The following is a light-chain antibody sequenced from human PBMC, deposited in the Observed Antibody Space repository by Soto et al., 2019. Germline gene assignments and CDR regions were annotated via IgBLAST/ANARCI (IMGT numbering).Light chain of an antibody. CDR2: KAT. CDR3: QHYNSFSRT. CDR1: DNIVHW. J-gene: IGKJ1*01. Sequence: DIQMTQSPSTLSASVGDRVAITCRASDNIVHWVAWYQQKPGKAPKLLIYKATNLADEVPSRFAGSGSGTDFTLTITRLQPDDFATHYCQHYNSFSRTFGQGTKVDIX. V-gene: IGKV1-5*03.